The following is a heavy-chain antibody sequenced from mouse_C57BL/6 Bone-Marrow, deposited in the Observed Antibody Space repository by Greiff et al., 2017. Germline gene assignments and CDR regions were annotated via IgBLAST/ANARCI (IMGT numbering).Heavy chain of an antibody. D-gene: IGHD2-4*01. J-gene: IGHJ4*01. CDR2: IDPSDRYT. V-gene: IGHV1-69*01. CDR3: ARSPYYDYEYYYAMDY. CDR1: GYTFTSYW. Sequence: VQLQQSGAELVMPGASVKLSCKASGYTFTSYWMHWVKQRPGQGLEWIGEIDPSDRYTNYNQKFKGKSTLTVDKSSSTAYMQLSSLTSEDSAVYYCARSPYYDYEYYYAMDYWGQGTSVTVSS.